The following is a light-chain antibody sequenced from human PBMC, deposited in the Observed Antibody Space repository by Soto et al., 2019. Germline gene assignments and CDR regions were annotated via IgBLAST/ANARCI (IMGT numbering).Light chain of an antibody. V-gene: IGKV4-1*01. CDR2: WAS. J-gene: IGKJ2*01. CDR3: QQYYSTPPYT. Sequence: DIVMTQSPDSVAVSLGERATINCKSSQSVLFNSNNKNYLAWYQQKPGQPPKLLIYWASTRGSGVPDRFSGSGSVTDFTLTISGLQAEDVAVYYCQQYYSTPPYTFGQGTKLEIK. CDR1: QSVLFNSNNKNY.